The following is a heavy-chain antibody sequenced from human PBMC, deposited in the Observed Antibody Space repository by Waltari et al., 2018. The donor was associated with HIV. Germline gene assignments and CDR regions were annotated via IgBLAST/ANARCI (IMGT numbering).Heavy chain of an antibody. Sequence: QVQLQESGPGLVKPSETLSLTCTVSGASISSYYWSWIRQPPGKGLVWIGYISYSGRTNYNPSLKSRLTISLDPSKNQFSLKLSSVTAADTAVYYCARFPGVPAANINWLDPWGQGTLVTVSS. D-gene: IGHD2-2*01. V-gene: IGHV4-59*01. J-gene: IGHJ5*02. CDR2: ISYSGRT. CDR1: GASISSYY. CDR3: ARFPGVPAANINWLDP.